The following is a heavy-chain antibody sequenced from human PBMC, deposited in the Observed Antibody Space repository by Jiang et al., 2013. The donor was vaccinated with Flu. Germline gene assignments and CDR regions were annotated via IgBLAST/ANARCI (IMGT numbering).Heavy chain of an antibody. Sequence: GAEVKKPGASVKVSCKASGYTFTSYAMHWVRQAPGQRLEWMGWINAGNGNTKYSQKFQGRVTITRDTSASTAYMELSSLRSEDTAVYYCARVTAVAGKFWDFDYWGQGTLVTVSS. D-gene: IGHD6-19*01. V-gene: IGHV1-3*01. J-gene: IGHJ4*02. CDR1: GYTFTSYA. CDR3: ARVTAVAGKFWDFDY. CDR2: INAGNGNT.